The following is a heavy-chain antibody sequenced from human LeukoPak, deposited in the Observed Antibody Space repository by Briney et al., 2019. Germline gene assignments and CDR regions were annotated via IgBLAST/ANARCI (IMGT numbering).Heavy chain of an antibody. CDR3: ARGKGGSGYSIDY. V-gene: IGHV3-74*01. Sequence: GGSLRLSCAASGFTFSSNWMHWVRQVPGKGLVWVSRINTDGRSTGYADSVKGRFTISRDNAENTLYLQMNSLRAEDTAVYYCARGKGGSGYSIDYWGQGTRLTVSS. CDR1: GFTFSSNW. CDR2: INTDGRST. J-gene: IGHJ4*02. D-gene: IGHD3-3*01.